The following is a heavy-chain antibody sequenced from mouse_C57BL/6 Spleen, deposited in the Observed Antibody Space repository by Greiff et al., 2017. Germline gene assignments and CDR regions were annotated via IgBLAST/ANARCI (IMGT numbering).Heavy chain of an antibody. Sequence: QVQLQQPGAELVMPGASVKLSCKASGYTFTSYWMHWVKQRPGQGLEWIGEIDPSDSYTNYNQKFKGKSTLTVDKSSSTAYMQLSSLTSEDSAVYYCARKAYSNPWFAYWGQGTLVTVSA. D-gene: IGHD2-5*01. V-gene: IGHV1-69*01. J-gene: IGHJ3*01. CDR3: ARKAYSNPWFAY. CDR1: GYTFTSYW. CDR2: IDPSDSYT.